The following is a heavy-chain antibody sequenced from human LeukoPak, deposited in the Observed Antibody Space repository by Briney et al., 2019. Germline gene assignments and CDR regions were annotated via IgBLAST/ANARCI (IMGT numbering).Heavy chain of an antibody. J-gene: IGHJ5*02. CDR2: IWYDGSNK. V-gene: IGHV3-33*01. CDR1: GFTFSSYG. D-gene: IGHD3-22*01. CDR3: ARDSSYYDSSGYYYWFDP. Sequence: GGSLRLSCAASGFTFSSYGMHWVRQAPGKGLEWVAVIWYDGSNKYYADSVKGRFTISRDNSKNTLYLQMNSLRAEDTAVYYCARDSSYYDSSGYYYWFDPWGRGTLVTVSS.